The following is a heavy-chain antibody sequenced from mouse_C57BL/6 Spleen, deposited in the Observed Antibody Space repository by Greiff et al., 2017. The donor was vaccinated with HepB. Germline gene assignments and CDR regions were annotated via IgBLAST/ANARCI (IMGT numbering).Heavy chain of an antibody. Sequence: QVQLKQSGPELVKPGASVKISCKASGYAFSSSWMNWVKQRPGKGLEWIGRIYPGDGDTNYNGKFKGKATLTADKSSSTAYMTLSSLTSEDSAVYFCAIMYYYGSSVHWYFDVWGTWTTVTVSS. D-gene: IGHD1-1*01. CDR1: GYAFSSSW. J-gene: IGHJ1*03. CDR2: IYPGDGDT. V-gene: IGHV1-82*01. CDR3: AIMYYYGSSVHWYFDV.